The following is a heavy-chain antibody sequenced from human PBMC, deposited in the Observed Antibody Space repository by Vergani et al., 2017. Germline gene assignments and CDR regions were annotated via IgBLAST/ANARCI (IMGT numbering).Heavy chain of an antibody. D-gene: IGHD3-10*01. J-gene: IGHJ4*02. CDR3: ARAPDYYGSGDVDY. CDR2: ISAYNGNT. Sequence: QVQLVQSGAEVKKPGASVKVSCKASGYTFTSYGISWVRQAPGQGLEWMGWISAYNGNTNYAQKLQGIVTMTTDTSTRTAYMELRSLISDDTAVYYCARAPDYYGSGDVDYWGQGTLVTVSS. CDR1: GYTFTSYG. V-gene: IGHV1-18*04.